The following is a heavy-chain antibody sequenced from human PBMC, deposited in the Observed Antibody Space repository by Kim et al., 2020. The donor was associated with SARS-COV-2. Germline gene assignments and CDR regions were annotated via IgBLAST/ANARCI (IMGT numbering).Heavy chain of an antibody. CDR2: IIPIFGTA. V-gene: IGHV1-69*13. D-gene: IGHD6-6*01. CDR3: AGKTSIAARSHAFDI. CDR1: GGTFSSYA. J-gene: IGHJ3*02. Sequence: SVKVSCKASGGTFSSYAISWVRQAPGQGLEWMGGIIPIFGTANYAQKFQGRVTITADESTSTAYMELSSLRSEDTAVYYCAGKTSIAARSHAFDIWGQGTMVTVSS.